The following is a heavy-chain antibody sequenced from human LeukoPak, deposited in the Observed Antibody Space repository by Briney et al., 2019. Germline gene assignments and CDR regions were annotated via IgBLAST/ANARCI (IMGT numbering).Heavy chain of an antibody. Sequence: GASVKVSCKASGYTFTSYGISWVRQAPGQGLEWMEWISAYNGNTNYAQKLQGRVTMTTDTSTSTAYMELRSLRSDDTAVYYCAKTGYSSGWYETRGNWFDPWGQGTLVTVSS. D-gene: IGHD6-19*01. V-gene: IGHV1-18*01. CDR1: GYTFTSYG. CDR3: AKTGYSSGWYETRGNWFDP. J-gene: IGHJ5*02. CDR2: ISAYNGNT.